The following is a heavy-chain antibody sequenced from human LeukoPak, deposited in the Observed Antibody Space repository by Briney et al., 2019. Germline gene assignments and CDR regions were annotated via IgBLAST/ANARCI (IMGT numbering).Heavy chain of an antibody. Sequence: PGGPLRLSCAASGFTFSSYAMHWVRQAPGKGLEWVAVISYDGSNKYYADSVKGRFTISRDNSKNTLYLQMNSLRAEDTAVYYCARDGPPSGIAAAGTPIHRAFDYYYYGMDVWGQGTTVTVSS. J-gene: IGHJ6*02. D-gene: IGHD6-13*01. V-gene: IGHV3-30-3*01. CDR1: GFTFSSYA. CDR2: ISYDGSNK. CDR3: ARDGPPSGIAAAGTPIHRAFDYYYYGMDV.